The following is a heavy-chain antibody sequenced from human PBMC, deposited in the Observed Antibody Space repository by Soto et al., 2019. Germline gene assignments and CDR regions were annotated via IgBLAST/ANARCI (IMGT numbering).Heavy chain of an antibody. CDR1: GGSISSYY. J-gene: IGHJ5*02. CDR3: ARGGVLLWFGESPGGWFDP. Sequence: SETLSLTCAVPGGSISSYYWSWIRQPPGKGLEWIGYIYYSGSTNYNPSLKSRVTISVDTSKNQFSLKLSSVTAADTAVYYCARGGVLLWFGESPGGWFDPWGQGTLVTVSA. CDR2: IYYSGST. D-gene: IGHD3-10*01. V-gene: IGHV4-59*01.